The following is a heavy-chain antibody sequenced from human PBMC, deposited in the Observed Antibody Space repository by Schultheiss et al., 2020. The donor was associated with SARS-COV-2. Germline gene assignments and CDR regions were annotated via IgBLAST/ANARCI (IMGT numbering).Heavy chain of an antibody. V-gene: IGHV3-74*01. D-gene: IGHD6-19*01. Sequence: GGSLRLSCAASGFTFSSYAMHWVRQAPGKGLEWVSRINSDGSSTSYADSVKGRFTISRDNAKNTLYLQMNSLRAEDTAVYYCARVESPMQWLGRAEYFQHWGQGTLVTVSS. CDR3: ARVESPMQWLGRAEYFQH. J-gene: IGHJ1*01. CDR2: INSDGSST. CDR1: GFTFSSYA.